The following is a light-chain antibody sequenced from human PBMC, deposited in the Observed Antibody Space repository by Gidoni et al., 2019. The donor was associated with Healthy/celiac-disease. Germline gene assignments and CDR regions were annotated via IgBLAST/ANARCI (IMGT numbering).Light chain of an antibody. V-gene: IGKV1-39*01. J-gene: IGKJ1*01. Sequence: DIHMTQSPSSLSASVGDRVTITCRASQSISIYLNWYQQKPGKAPKLLIYAASSLQSGVPSRCSGSGSGKDFTLTISRLQPEDFATYYCQQSYSTRWTFGQGTKVEIK. CDR3: QQSYSTRWT. CDR1: QSISIY. CDR2: AAS.